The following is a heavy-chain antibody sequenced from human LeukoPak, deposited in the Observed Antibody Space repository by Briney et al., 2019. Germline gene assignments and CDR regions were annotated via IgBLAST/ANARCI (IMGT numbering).Heavy chain of an antibody. CDR2: ISGSGANT. CDR1: GFTFSTYG. CDR3: AKDRRGRRGPKYHYYYYYYMDV. V-gene: IGHV3-23*01. J-gene: IGHJ6*03. Sequence: GGTLRLSCAASGFTFSTYGMTWVRQAPGKGLEWVSSISGSGANTYYAGSVKGRFTISRDNSKNSLYLQMNSLRAEDTALYYCAKDRRGRRGPKYHYYYYYYMDVWGKGTTVTVPS. D-gene: IGHD2-2*02.